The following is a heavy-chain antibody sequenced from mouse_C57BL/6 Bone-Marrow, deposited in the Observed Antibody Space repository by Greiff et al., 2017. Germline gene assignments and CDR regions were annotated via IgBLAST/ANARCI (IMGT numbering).Heavy chain of an antibody. CDR3: TRGSSGYAWFAY. V-gene: IGHV5-9-1*02. Sequence: DVKLQESGEGLVKPGGSLKLSCAASGFTFSSYAMSWVRQTPEKRLEWVAYISSGGDYIYYADTVKGRFTISRDNARNTLYLQMSSLKSEDTAMYYCTRGSSGYAWFAYWGQGTLVTVSA. CDR1: GFTFSSYA. D-gene: IGHD3-2*02. J-gene: IGHJ3*01. CDR2: ISSGGDYI.